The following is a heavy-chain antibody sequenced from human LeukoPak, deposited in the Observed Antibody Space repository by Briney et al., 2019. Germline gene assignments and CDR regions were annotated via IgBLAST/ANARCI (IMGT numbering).Heavy chain of an antibody. J-gene: IGHJ6*02. CDR2: IDPKSGGT. CDR3: ARRVAAAGMDV. V-gene: IGHV1-2*06. D-gene: IGHD6-13*01. Sequence: APVKVSCKTSGYTFTGYYMHWVRQAPGQGLEWMGRIDPKSGGTKYAQRFQGRVTMTSDTSISTAYLQWSSLKASDTAMYYCARRVAAAGMDVWGQGTTVTVSS. CDR1: GYTFTGYY.